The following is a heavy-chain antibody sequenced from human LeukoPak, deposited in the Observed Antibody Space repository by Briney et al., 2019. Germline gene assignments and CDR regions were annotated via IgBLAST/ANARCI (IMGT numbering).Heavy chain of an antibody. Sequence: PSETLSLTCSVSGGSISSTGYYWGWIRQPPGKGLEWIGSIYYSGSAYYNPSLKSRVTISVDTSKSQFSLKLSSVTAADTAVYYCARGGSYYNRYYFDYWGQGTLVTVSS. D-gene: IGHD3-10*01. CDR2: IYYSGSA. CDR1: GGSISSTGYY. V-gene: IGHV4-39*07. CDR3: ARGGSYYNRYYFDY. J-gene: IGHJ4*02.